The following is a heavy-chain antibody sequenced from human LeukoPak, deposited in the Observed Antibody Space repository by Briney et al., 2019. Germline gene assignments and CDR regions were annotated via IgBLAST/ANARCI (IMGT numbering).Heavy chain of an antibody. CDR2: INNDGSDT. J-gene: IGHJ4*02. CDR1: GFTFRSYW. V-gene: IGHV3-74*01. CDR3: ARVDGNFDY. D-gene: IGHD4-17*01. Sequence: GGSLRLSCAASGFTFRSYWMHWVRQTPGKGLVWVSHINNDGSDTSYADSVKGRFTISRDNAKNSLYLQMNSLRAEDTAVYYCARVDGNFDYWGQGTLVTVSS.